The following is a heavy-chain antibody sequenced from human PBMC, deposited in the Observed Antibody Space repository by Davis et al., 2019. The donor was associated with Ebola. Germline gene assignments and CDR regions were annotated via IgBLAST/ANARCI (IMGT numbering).Heavy chain of an antibody. V-gene: IGHV3-48*04. CDR3: VREGLGNEGMDV. Sequence: GESLKISCAASGFSFNIYGMYWFRQPPGKGLEWVSYIGASDEGISYADSVKGRFTISRDNAKNSLYLQMTSLRAEDSAVYYCVREGLGNEGMDVWGQGTTVTVSS. CDR2: IGASDEGI. CDR1: GFSFNIYG. J-gene: IGHJ6*02.